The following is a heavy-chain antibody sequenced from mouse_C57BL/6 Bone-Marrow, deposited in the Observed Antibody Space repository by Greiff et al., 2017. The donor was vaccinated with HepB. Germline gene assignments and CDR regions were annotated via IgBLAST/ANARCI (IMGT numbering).Heavy chain of an antibody. CDR3: TRDHPNYYGSSTYYAMDY. CDR1: GFTFSSYA. CDR2: ISSGGDYI. J-gene: IGHJ4*01. V-gene: IGHV5-9-1*02. D-gene: IGHD1-1*01. Sequence: EVQLQESGEGLVKPGGSLKLSCAASGFTFSSYAMSWVRQTPEKRLEWVAYISSGGDYIYYADTVKGRFTISRDNARNTLYLQMSSLKSEDTAMYYCTRDHPNYYGSSTYYAMDYWGQGTSVTVSS.